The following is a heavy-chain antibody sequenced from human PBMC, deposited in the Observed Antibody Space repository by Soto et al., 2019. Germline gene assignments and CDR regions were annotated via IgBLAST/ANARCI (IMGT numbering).Heavy chain of an antibody. J-gene: IGHJ6*02. CDR1: GFTFSNAW. V-gene: IGHV3-15*01. Sequence: GESLKISCAASGFTFSNAWMSWVRQAPGKGLEWVGRIKSKTDGGTTDYAAPVKGRFTISRDDSKNTLYLQMNSLKTEDTDVYYCTTTYGSSSWSLYYYYGMDVWGQGTTVTVSS. D-gene: IGHD6-13*01. CDR3: TTTYGSSSWSLYYYYGMDV. CDR2: IKSKTDGGTT.